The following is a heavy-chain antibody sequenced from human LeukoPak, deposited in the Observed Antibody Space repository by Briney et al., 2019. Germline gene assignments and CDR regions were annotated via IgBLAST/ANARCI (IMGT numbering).Heavy chain of an antibody. J-gene: IGHJ3*02. CDR2: IIPIFGTA. D-gene: IGHD2-8*01. Sequence: SVKVSCKASGGTFSSYAISWVRQALGQGLEWMGGIIPIFGTANYAQKFQGRVTITTDESTSTAYMELSSLRSEDTAVYYCATTYCTNGVCSTTVTAGDAFDIWGQGTMVTVSS. V-gene: IGHV1-69*05. CDR3: ATTYCTNGVCSTTVTAGDAFDI. CDR1: GGTFSSYA.